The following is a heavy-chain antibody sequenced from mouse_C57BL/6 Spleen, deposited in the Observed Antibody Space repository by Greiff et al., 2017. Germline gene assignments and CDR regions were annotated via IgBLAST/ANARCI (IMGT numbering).Heavy chain of an antibody. Sequence: VQLQQSGPELVKPGASVKISCKASGYAFSSSWMNWVKQRPGKGLEWIGRIYPGDGDTNYNGKFKGKATLTADKSSSTAYMQLSSLTSEDSAVYFCARDGNDYDGFAYWGQGTLVTVSA. CDR3: ARDGNDYDGFAY. CDR2: IYPGDGDT. J-gene: IGHJ3*01. D-gene: IGHD2-4*01. V-gene: IGHV1-82*01. CDR1: GYAFSSSW.